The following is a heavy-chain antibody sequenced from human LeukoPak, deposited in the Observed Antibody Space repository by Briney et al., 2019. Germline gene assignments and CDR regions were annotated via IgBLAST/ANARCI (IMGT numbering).Heavy chain of an antibody. Sequence: ASVKVSCKASGYTCTSYYMHWVRQAPGQGLEWMGIINPSGGSTSYAQKFQGRVTMTRDTSTSTVYMELSSLRSEDTAVYYCARDKKNPLKRITGTTFAYNWFDPWGQGTLVTVSS. CDR3: ARDKKNPLKRITGTTFAYNWFDP. CDR2: INPSGGST. V-gene: IGHV1-46*01. CDR1: GYTCTSYY. D-gene: IGHD1-20*01. J-gene: IGHJ5*02.